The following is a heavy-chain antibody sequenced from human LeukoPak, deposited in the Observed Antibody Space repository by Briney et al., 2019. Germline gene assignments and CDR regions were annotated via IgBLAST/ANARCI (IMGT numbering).Heavy chain of an antibody. CDR3: ASDYGDYGFTY. J-gene: IGHJ4*02. Sequence: GGSPRLSCAASGFTFSRHWMHWVRQAPGRGLVWVSHINSDGSRTGYAESVKGRFTISRDNGKNTLYLQVNSLRAEDTAVYYCASDYGDYGFTYWGQGTLVTVSS. CDR2: INSDGSRT. CDR1: GFTFSRHW. D-gene: IGHD4-17*01. V-gene: IGHV3-74*01.